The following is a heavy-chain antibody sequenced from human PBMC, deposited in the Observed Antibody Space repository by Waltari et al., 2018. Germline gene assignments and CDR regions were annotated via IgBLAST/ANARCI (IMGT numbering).Heavy chain of an antibody. Sequence: QVQLVQSGAEVKKPGASVKVSCKASGYTFTSYAMHWVRQAPGQRLEWMGWINAGNGNTKYSQKFQGRVTITRDTSASTAYMELSSLRSEDTAVYYCAREDRTIAVAGTGFDYWGQGTLVTVSS. V-gene: IGHV1-3*01. CDR3: AREDRTIAVAGTGFDY. CDR1: GYTFTSYA. CDR2: INAGNGNT. D-gene: IGHD6-19*01. J-gene: IGHJ4*02.